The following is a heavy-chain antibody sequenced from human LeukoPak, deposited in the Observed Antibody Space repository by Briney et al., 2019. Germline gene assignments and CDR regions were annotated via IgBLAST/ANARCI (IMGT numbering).Heavy chain of an antibody. D-gene: IGHD3-10*01. V-gene: IGHV1-58*02. CDR2: IVVGSGNT. Sequence: ASVKVSCKASGSTFTRSAMQWVRQARGQRLEWIGWIVVGSGNTKYAQKFQERVTITRDMSTGTAYMELSSLRSEDTAVYYCAASGFGFGELPSYFYYYMDVWGKGTTVTISS. J-gene: IGHJ6*03. CDR3: AASGFGFGELPSYFYYYMDV. CDR1: GSTFTRSA.